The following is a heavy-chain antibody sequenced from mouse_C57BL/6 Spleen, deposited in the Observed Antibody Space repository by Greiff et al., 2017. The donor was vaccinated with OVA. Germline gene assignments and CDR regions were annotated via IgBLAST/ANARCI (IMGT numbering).Heavy chain of an antibody. Sequence: VQLQQPGAELVMPGASVKLSCKASGYTFTSYWMHWVKQRPGQGLEWLGEIDPSDSYTNYNQKVKGKSTMTVDKSSITAYMQLSSLTAEDSAVYYCAREGGYAMDYWGQGTSVTVSS. CDR2: IDPSDSYT. V-gene: IGHV1-69*01. J-gene: IGHJ4*01. CDR3: AREGGYAMDY. CDR1: GYTFTSYW.